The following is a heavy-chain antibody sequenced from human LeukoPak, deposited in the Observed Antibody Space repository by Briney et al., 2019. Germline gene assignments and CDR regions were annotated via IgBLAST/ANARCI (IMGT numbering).Heavy chain of an antibody. D-gene: IGHD5-18*01. J-gene: IGHJ1*01. CDR2: NYYSGST. Sequence: SETLSLTCTVSGGSISSGDYYWSWIRQPPGKGLEWIGYNYYSGSTYYNPSLKSRVTISVDTSKNQFSLKLSSVTAADTAVYYCARAQYRIQLWPWGQGTLVTVSS. CDR1: GGSISSGDYY. V-gene: IGHV4-30-4*08. CDR3: ARAQYRIQLWP.